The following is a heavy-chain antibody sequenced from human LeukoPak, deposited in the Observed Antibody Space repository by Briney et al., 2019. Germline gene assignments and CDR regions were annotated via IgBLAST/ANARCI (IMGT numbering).Heavy chain of an antibody. CDR1: GGSISSYY. CDR2: IHTSGTT. CDR3: ARDGYYDSSGFSYFDD. V-gene: IGHV4-4*07. Sequence: SETLSLTCTVSGGSISSYYWSWIRQPAAKGLEWIGRIHTSGTTNYNPSLESRVTMSGDTSKSQFSLNLKSVTAADTAVYYCARDGYYDSSGFSYFDDWGQGTLVTVSA. D-gene: IGHD3-22*01. J-gene: IGHJ4*02.